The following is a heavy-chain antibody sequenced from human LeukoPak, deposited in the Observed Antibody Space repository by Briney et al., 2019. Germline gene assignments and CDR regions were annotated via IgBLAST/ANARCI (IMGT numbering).Heavy chain of an antibody. CDR2: ISYDESNK. J-gene: IGHJ6*02. CDR3: ASDLSHGMDV. V-gene: IGHV3-30*03. D-gene: IGHD2/OR15-2a*01. Sequence: GGSLRLSCAAYGFIFSSYGMHWVRQAPGKGLEWVAVISYDESNKYYADSVKGRFTISRDNAKNTLYLQMNSLRAEDTAVYYCASDLSHGMDVWGQGTTVTVSS. CDR1: GFIFSSYG.